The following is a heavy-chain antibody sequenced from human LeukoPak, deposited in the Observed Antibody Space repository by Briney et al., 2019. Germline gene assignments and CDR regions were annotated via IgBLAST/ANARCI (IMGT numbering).Heavy chain of an antibody. J-gene: IGHJ5*02. CDR2: IRSKANSYAT. D-gene: IGHD3-10*01. V-gene: IGHV3-73*01. CDR1: GFTFSGSA. CDR3: TRPFMVRGVDNWFDP. Sequence: GGSLKLSCAASGFTFSGSAMHWSPQASGKGREWVGRIRSKANSYATAYAASVKGRFTISRDDSKNTAYLQMNSLKTEDTAVYYCTRPFMVRGVDNWFDPWGQGTLVTVSS.